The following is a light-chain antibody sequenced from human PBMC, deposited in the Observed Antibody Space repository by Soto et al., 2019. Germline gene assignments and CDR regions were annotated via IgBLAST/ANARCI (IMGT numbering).Light chain of an antibody. CDR1: QDIKNY. CDR2: DAS. J-gene: IGKJ4*01. V-gene: IGKV1-33*01. CDR3: QHYDHLPPLS. Sequence: DIQMTQSPSSLSASVGDRVTITCQASQDIKNYLNWYQQKPGKAPNLLIYDASTLKTGVPSRFXGSGSGTHFTFTISSLQTEDIATYYCQHYDHLPPLSFGGGTKVEIK.